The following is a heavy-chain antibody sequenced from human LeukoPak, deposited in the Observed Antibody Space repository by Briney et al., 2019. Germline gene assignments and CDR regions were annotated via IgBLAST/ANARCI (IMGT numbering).Heavy chain of an antibody. CDR1: GFTFSSYA. Sequence: PGGSLRLSCAASGFTFSSYAMHWVRQAPGKGLEWVAVISYDGSNKYYADSVKGRFTISRDNSKNTLYLQMNSLRAEDTAVYYCANDNYYGSGSYSGWGQGTLVTVSS. CDR2: ISYDGSNK. J-gene: IGHJ4*02. CDR3: ANDNYYGSGSYSG. V-gene: IGHV3-30*04. D-gene: IGHD3-10*01.